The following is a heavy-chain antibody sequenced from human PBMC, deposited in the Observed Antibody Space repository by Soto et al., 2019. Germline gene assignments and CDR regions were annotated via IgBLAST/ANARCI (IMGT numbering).Heavy chain of an antibody. J-gene: IGHJ4*02. D-gene: IGHD3-16*02. Sequence: ASVKVSCKASGGTFSSYTISWVRQAPGQGLEWMGRIIPILGIANYAQKFQGRVTITADKSTSTAYMELSSLRSEDTAVYYCAMIWGSYRKYVVPDYWGQGTLVTVSS. V-gene: IGHV1-69*02. CDR3: AMIWGSYRKYVVPDY. CDR2: IIPILGIA. CDR1: GGTFSSYT.